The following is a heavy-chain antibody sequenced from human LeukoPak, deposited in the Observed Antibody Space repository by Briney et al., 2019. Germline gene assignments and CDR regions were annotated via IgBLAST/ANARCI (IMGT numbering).Heavy chain of an antibody. J-gene: IGHJ4*02. CDR2: INSDGSST. D-gene: IGHD3-10*01. Sequence: RRSLRLSCAASGFTLSSYWMHWVRQAPGKGLVWVSRINSDGSSTSYADSVKGRSTISRDNAKNTLYLQMNSLRAGDTAVYYCASDWFLGYWGQGTLVTVSS. CDR1: GFTLSSYW. V-gene: IGHV3-74*01. CDR3: ASDWFLGY.